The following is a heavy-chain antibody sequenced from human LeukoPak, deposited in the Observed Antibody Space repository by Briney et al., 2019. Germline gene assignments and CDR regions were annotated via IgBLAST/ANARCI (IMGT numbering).Heavy chain of an antibody. V-gene: IGHV4-59*03. CDR2: VYYNGST. CDR1: GGSISSYY. D-gene: IGHD4-17*01. J-gene: IGHJ4*02. Sequence: PSETLFLTCSVSGGSISSYYWSWIRQAPGKGLEWIGNVYYNGSTSYNASLRSRATISVDTSKNQLSLKLSSVTAADTAVYYCAGSSYYGDTDHWGQGALVTVSS. CDR3: AGSSYYGDTDH.